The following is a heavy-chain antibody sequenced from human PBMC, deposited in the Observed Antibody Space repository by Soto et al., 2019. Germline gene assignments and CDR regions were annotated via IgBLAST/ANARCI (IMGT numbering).Heavy chain of an antibody. V-gene: IGHV3-30*18. D-gene: IGHD2-15*01. CDR2: MSYDESKK. CDR1: GFRLSSYA. Sequence: PGGSLRLSCATSGFRLSSYAMHWVRQAPGEGLEWVALMSYDESKKYYADSVKGRFTISRDTSKNTLVLEMNNLRVEDTAVYYCAKDRRDGDFMHILVVDFWGQGALVTAPQ. CDR3: AKDRRDGDFMHILVVDF. J-gene: IGHJ4*02.